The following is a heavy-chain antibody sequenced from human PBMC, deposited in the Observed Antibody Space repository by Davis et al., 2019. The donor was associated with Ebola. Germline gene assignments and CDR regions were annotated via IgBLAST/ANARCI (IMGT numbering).Heavy chain of an antibody. J-gene: IGHJ6*02. CDR1: GFIFRDYW. Sequence: PGGSLRLSCEASGFIFRDYWMTWLRQAPGKGLEWVATIKSDGSDKYYVDYMKGRVSISRDNADNSVYLQLNRLGAEDTAVFYCVRGHYGLDVWGRGTTVIVSS. V-gene: IGHV3-7*01. CDR2: IKSDGSDK. CDR3: VRGHYGLDV.